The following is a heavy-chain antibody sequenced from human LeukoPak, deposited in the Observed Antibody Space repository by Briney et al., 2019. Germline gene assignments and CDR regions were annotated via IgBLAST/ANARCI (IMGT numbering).Heavy chain of an antibody. Sequence: GGSLRLSCAASGFTFSSFAMSWVRQAPGKGLEWVSSVTDSGGRTFYADSVRGRFTISRDNSNNTLYLQVNSLRVEDTAVYYCAKDSYYYDGSGYYYEYFHHWGQGTLVVVSS. D-gene: IGHD3-22*01. J-gene: IGHJ1*01. CDR2: VTDSGGRT. CDR1: GFTFSSFA. CDR3: AKDSYYYDGSGYYYEYFHH. V-gene: IGHV3-23*01.